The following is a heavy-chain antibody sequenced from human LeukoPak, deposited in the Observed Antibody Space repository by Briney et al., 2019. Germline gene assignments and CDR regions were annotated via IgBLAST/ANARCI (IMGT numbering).Heavy chain of an antibody. V-gene: IGHV7-4-1*02. J-gene: IGHJ4*02. CDR3: ARGGSMGVV. CDR1: GYIFSSYA. D-gene: IGHD2-15*01. CDR2: INTNTGNP. Sequence: ASVKVSCKASGYIFSSYAMNWVRQAPGQGLEWMGWINTNTGNPTYAQGFTGRFVFSLDTSINTAYLQINSLKPEDTAVYYCARGGSMGVVWGQGTLVTVSS.